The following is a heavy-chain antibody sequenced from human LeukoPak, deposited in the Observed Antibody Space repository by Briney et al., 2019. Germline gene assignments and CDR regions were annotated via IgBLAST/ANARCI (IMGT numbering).Heavy chain of an antibody. D-gene: IGHD6-19*01. CDR3: ARRGFEYSSGAGGAFDI. Sequence: IPSETLSLTCTVSGGSISSGGYYWGWIRQPPGKGLEWIGSIYYSGSTYYNPSLKSRVTISVDTSKNQFSLKLSSVTAADTAVYYCARRGFEYSSGAGGAFDIWGQGTVVTVSS. J-gene: IGHJ3*02. CDR1: GGSISSGGYY. CDR2: IYYSGST. V-gene: IGHV4-39*01.